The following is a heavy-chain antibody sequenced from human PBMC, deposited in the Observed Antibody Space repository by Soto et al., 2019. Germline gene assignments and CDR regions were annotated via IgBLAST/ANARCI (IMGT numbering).Heavy chain of an antibody. V-gene: IGHV1-24*01. CDR2: FDEEEGET. J-gene: IGHJ4*02. Sequence: QVQLVQSGAEVKKPGASVKVSCKLSGHTLIELSMHWVRQAPGRGLEWMGGFDEEEGETIYAQKFQGRVSMTEDTSTHTAYLELSSLTSEDTAMYFCSTLRSWSGYTHWGQGTLVTVSS. CDR3: STLRSWSGYTH. D-gene: IGHD3-3*01. CDR1: GHTLIELS.